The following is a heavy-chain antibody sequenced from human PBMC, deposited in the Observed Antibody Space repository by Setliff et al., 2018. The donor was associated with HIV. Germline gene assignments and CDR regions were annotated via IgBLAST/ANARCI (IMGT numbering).Heavy chain of an antibody. D-gene: IGHD6-19*01. Sequence: SETLSLTCAVYGGSFSGYYWSWIRQPPGKGLEWIGEINHSGSTNYNPSLKSRVTISVDTSKNQFSLKMSSVTAADTAVYYCARGGSGGEQWLVRYYYYYYMDVWGKGTTVTVSS. J-gene: IGHJ6*03. CDR2: INHSGST. CDR1: GGSFSGYY. V-gene: IGHV4-34*01. CDR3: ARGGSGGEQWLVRYYYYYYMDV.